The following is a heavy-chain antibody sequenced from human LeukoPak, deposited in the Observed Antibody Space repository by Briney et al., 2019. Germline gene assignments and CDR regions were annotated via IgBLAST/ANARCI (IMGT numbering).Heavy chain of an antibody. V-gene: IGHV1-8*01. CDR3: ARAPVWTGYYYYMDV. J-gene: IGHJ6*03. Sequence: ASVKVSCKASGYTFTSYDINWVRQATGQGLEWMGWMNPNSGNTGYAQKFQGRVTMTRNTSISTAYMELSSLRSEDTAVYYCARAPVWTGYYYYMDVWGKGTTVTVSS. D-gene: IGHD3/OR15-3a*01. CDR1: GYTFTSYD. CDR2: MNPNSGNT.